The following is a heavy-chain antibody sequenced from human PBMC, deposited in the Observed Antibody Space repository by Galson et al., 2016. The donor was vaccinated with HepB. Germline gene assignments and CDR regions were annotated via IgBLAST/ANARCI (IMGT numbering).Heavy chain of an antibody. CDR2: IRSKAYGETP. V-gene: IGHV3-49*03. J-gene: IGHJ4*02. CDR3: GSLAYNLLIPVPEGN. D-gene: IGHD1-26*01. CDR1: GFSFGDYI. Sequence: SLRLSCAASGFSFGDYIMTWFRQAPGKGLEWVGFIRSKAYGETPEYAAPVIGRFTISRDESKRIALLQMNSLKSEDTTVYYCGSLAYNLLIPVPEGNWGQGTLVIVSS.